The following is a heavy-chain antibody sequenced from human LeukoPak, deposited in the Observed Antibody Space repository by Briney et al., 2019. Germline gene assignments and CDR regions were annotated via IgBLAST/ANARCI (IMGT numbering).Heavy chain of an antibody. D-gene: IGHD6-19*01. Sequence: TPSETLSLTCTVSGGSISSSYYYWGWIRQPPGKGLEWIGSIYSSGSTYYNPSLKSRVTISVDTSKNQFSLKLSSVTAADTAVYYCARVASQQWLVGWGQGTLVTVSS. CDR2: IYSSGST. V-gene: IGHV4-39*01. J-gene: IGHJ4*02. CDR1: GGSISSSYYY. CDR3: ARVASQQWLVG.